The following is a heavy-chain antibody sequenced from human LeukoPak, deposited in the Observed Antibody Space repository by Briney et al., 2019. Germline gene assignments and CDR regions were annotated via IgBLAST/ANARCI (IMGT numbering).Heavy chain of an antibody. V-gene: IGHV1-18*01. J-gene: IGHJ6*02. D-gene: IGHD3-22*01. CDR3: ARIDSSGWRYYYGMDV. Sequence: ASVKVSCKASGYTFTSYGISWVRQAPGQGLEWMGWISAYNGNTNDAQKLQGRVTMATDTSTSTAYMELRSLRSDDTAVYYCARIDSSGWRYYYGMDVWGQGTTVTVSS. CDR2: ISAYNGNT. CDR1: GYTFTSYG.